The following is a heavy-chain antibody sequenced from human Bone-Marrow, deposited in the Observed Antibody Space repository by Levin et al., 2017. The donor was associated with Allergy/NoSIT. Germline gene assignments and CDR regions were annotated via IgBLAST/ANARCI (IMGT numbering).Heavy chain of an antibody. Sequence: KVSCKGSGFSFTFHWIAWVRQMPGKGLEYMGIIYPGDSDTRYSPSFQGQVTISADKSISTAYLQWSSLKASDTAMYYCARHDGASGTRDAFDIWGQGTVVTVSS. CDR3: ARHDGASGTRDAFDI. CDR2: IYPGDSDT. CDR1: GFSFTFHW. D-gene: IGHD6-13*01. J-gene: IGHJ3*02. V-gene: IGHV5-51*01.